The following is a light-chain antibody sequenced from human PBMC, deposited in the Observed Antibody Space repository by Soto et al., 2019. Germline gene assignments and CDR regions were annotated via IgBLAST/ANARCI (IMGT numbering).Light chain of an antibody. CDR2: DVS. CDR1: SSDVGGYNY. J-gene: IGLJ2*01. V-gene: IGLV2-14*01. CDR3: SSYTSSSTVV. Sequence: QSVLTQPASVSGSPGQSITISCTGTSSDVGGYNYVSWYQQHPGKAPKLMIYDVSNQPSGVSNRFSGSKSGNTASLTISGLQAEDEADYYCSSYTSSSTVVFAGGTKLTVL.